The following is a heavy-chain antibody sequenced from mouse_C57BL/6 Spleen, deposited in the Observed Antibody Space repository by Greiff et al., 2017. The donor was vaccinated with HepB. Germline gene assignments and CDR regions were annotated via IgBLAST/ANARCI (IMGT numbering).Heavy chain of an antibody. CDR3: ARDGGTGFDY. V-gene: IGHV5-4*01. J-gene: IGHJ2*01. D-gene: IGHD3-3*01. CDR1: GFTFSSYA. Sequence: EVQGVESGGGLVKPGGSLKLSCAASGFTFSSYAMSWVRQTPEKRLEWVATISDGGSYTYYPDNVKGRFTISRDNAKNNLYLQMSHLKSEDTAMYYCARDGGTGFDYWGQGTTLTVSS. CDR2: ISDGGSYT.